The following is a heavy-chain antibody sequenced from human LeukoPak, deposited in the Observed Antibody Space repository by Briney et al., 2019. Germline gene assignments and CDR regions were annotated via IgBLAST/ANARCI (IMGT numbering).Heavy chain of an antibody. J-gene: IGHJ4*02. D-gene: IGHD5-18*01. CDR1: GGTFSIYA. V-gene: IGHV1-69*13. Sequence: GASVKVSCKASGGTFSIYAISWVRQAPGQGLEWMGGIIPIFGTANYAQKFQGRVTITADESTSTAYMELSSLRSEDTAVYYCARVDHVDTAMTGYWGQGTLVTVSS. CDR2: IIPIFGTA. CDR3: ARVDHVDTAMTGY.